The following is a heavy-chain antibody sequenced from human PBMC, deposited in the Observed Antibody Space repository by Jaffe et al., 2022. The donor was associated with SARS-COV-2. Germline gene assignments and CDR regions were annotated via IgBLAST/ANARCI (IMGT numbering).Heavy chain of an antibody. V-gene: IGHV4-59*01. CDR3: ARDRRITGGDYYYGMDV. J-gene: IGHJ6*02. Sequence: QVQLQESGPGLVKPSETLSLTCTVSGGSISSYYWSWIRQPPGKGLEWIGYIYYSGSTNYNPSLKSRVTISVDTSKNQFSLKLSSVTAADTAVYYCARDRRITGGDYYYGMDVWGQGTTVTVSS. D-gene: IGHD1-20*01. CDR1: GGSISSYY. CDR2: IYYSGST.